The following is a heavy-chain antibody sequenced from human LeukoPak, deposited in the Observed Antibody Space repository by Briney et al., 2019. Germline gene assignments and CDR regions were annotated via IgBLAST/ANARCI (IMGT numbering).Heavy chain of an antibody. D-gene: IGHD6-13*01. CDR2: MNPNSGNT. J-gene: IGHJ5*02. CDR3: ARGMCSSWYIDP. CDR1: GYTFTSYD. V-gene: IGHV1-8*01. Sequence: GASVKVSCKASGYTFTSYDINWVRQATGQGLEWMGWMNPNSGNTGYAQKFQGRVTMTRNTSISTAYMELSSLRSEDTAVYYCARGMCSSWYIDPWGQGTLVTVSS.